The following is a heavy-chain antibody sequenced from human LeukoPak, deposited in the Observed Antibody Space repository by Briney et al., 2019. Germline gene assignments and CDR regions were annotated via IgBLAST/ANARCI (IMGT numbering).Heavy chain of an antibody. Sequence: GGSLRLSSAASAFTFSSYEMNWVRQAPGKGLEWVSYISSSGSTIYYADSVKGRFTISRDNAKNSLYLQMNNLRAEDTAVYYCARWGYDLLTGYFEIDPSGQGTLVTVSS. D-gene: IGHD3-9*01. CDR3: ARWGYDLLTGYFEIDP. CDR1: AFTFSSYE. CDR2: ISSSGSTI. J-gene: IGHJ5*02. V-gene: IGHV3-48*03.